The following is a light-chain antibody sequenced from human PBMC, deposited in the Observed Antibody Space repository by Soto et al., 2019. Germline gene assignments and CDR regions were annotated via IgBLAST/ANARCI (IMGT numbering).Light chain of an antibody. CDR3: CSYAGSYTFV. J-gene: IGLJ1*01. CDR1: SSDVGRYNY. CDR2: DVT. V-gene: IGLV2-11*01. Sequence: QSALTQPRSVSGSPGQSVTISCTGTSSDVGRYNYVSWYRQNPGKAPKLIIYDVTKRPSGVPDRFSGSKSGNTAPLTIFGLRAEDEADYFCCSYAGSYTFVFGTGTKLTVL.